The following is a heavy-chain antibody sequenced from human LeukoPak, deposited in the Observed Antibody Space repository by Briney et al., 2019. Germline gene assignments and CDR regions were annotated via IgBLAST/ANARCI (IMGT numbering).Heavy chain of an antibody. CDR1: GFTFSSYE. J-gene: IGHJ6*04. Sequence: GGSLRLSCAASGFTFSSYEMNWVRQAPGKGPEWVSYISSSGSTIYYADSVKGRFTISRDNAKNSLYLQMSSLRAEDTAVYYCAELGITMIGGVWGKGTTVTISS. CDR2: ISSSGSTI. V-gene: IGHV3-48*03. CDR3: AELGITMIGGV. D-gene: IGHD3-10*02.